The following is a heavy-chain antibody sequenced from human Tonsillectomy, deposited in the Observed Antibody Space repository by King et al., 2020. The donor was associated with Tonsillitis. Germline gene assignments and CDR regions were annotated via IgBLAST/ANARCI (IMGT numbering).Heavy chain of an antibody. V-gene: IGHV3-7*03. Sequence: VQLVESGGDLVQPGGSLRLSCAASGFTFTNYWMSWVRQAPGKGLEWVADIKGDGSRKYYMDSVKGRFTISRDNAKNSLYLQMNSLRAEDTALYFCARDDGSSPSAFDFWGQGTLVTVSS. J-gene: IGHJ4*02. CDR2: IKGDGSRK. CDR1: GFTFTNYW. CDR3: ARDDGSSPSAFDF. D-gene: IGHD6-13*01.